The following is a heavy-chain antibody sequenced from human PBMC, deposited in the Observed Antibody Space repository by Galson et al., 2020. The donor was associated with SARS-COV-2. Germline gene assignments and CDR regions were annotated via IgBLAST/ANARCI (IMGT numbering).Heavy chain of an antibody. CDR3: ARGSSSHAFDI. CDR1: GFTFSTYG. D-gene: IGHD3-10*01. Sequence: TGGSLRLSCEASGFTFSTYGMDWVRQAPGKGLEWVAVIWYDGSNKYYADSVKGRFTISRDNSKNPLYLQMNSLRAEDTAVYYCARGSSSHAFDIWGQGTMVTVSS. CDR2: IWYDGSNK. J-gene: IGHJ3*02. V-gene: IGHV3-33*01.